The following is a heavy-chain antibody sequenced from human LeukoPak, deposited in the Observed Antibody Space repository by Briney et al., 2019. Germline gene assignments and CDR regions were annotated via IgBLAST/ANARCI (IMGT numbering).Heavy chain of an antibody. CDR2: IIPIFGTA. V-gene: IGHV1-69*06. CDR1: GGTFSSYA. Sequence: SVKVSRKASGGTFSSYAISWVRQAPGQGLEWMGGIIPIFGTANYAQKFQGRVTITADKSTSTAYMELSSLRSEDTAVYYCAGGIVVVVAATPREDYYYGMDVWGKGTTVTVSS. J-gene: IGHJ6*04. CDR3: AGGIVVVVAATPREDYYYGMDV. D-gene: IGHD2-15*01.